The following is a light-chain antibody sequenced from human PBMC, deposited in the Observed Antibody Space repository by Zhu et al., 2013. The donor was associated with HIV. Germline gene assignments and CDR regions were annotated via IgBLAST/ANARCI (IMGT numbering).Light chain of an antibody. J-gene: IGKJ1*01. CDR2: GAS. V-gene: IGKV1-39*01. CDR1: QSISSY. Sequence: DIQMTQSPSSLPASLGDRVTITCQASQSISSYINWFQQKSDKAPTLLIYGASNLESGVPSRFSGSGSGTDFTLTISSLQPEDFATYYCQQSYSYPWTFGQGTKVEIK. CDR3: QQSYSYPWT.